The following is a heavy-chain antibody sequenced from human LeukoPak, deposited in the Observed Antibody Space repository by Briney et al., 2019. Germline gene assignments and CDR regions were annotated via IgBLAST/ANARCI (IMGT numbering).Heavy chain of an antibody. CDR1: GYTFTVYY. CDR3: ARGGWFGELSAFDI. J-gene: IGHJ3*02. CDR2: INPNSGGT. Sequence: ASVKVSYKASGYTFTVYYMHWVRQAPGQGLERMGWINPNSGGTNYAQKFQGRVTMTRDTSISTAYMELSRLRSDDTAVYYCARGGWFGELSAFDIWGQGTMVTVSS. V-gene: IGHV1-2*02. D-gene: IGHD3-10*01.